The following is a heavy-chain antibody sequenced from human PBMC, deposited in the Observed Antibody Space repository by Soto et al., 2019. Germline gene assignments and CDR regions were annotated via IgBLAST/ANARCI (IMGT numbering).Heavy chain of an antibody. Sequence: GTSVKVSCKASGYTFTSYGISWVRQAPGQGLEWMGWISAYNGNTNYAQKLQGRVTMTTDTSTSTAYMELRSLRSDDTAVYYCARETLPYYYDSSGYFPWGQGTLVTVSS. D-gene: IGHD3-22*01. V-gene: IGHV1-18*01. CDR2: ISAYNGNT. J-gene: IGHJ5*02. CDR1: GYTFTSYG. CDR3: ARETLPYYYDSSGYFP.